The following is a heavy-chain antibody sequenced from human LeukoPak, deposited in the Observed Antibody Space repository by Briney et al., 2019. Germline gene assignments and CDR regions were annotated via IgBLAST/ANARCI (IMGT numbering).Heavy chain of an antibody. CDR3: AREWERD. D-gene: IGHD1-26*01. V-gene: IGHV3-53*01. Sequence: GGSLRLSCAASGFTVSSNYMSWVRQAPGKGLEWVSVIYSGGSAYYADSVKGRFTISRDNSKNTLYLQMNSLRAEDTAVYYCAREWERDWGQGPLVTASS. CDR2: IYSGGSA. CDR1: GFTVSSNY. J-gene: IGHJ4*02.